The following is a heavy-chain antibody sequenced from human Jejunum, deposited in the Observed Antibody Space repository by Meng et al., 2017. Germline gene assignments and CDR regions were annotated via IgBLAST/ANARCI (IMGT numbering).Heavy chain of an antibody. Sequence: SETLSLTCAVYGGSLSGYYWSWIRQAPEKGLEYIGDIHHSGSTTYMPSLRGRLTISLDRSNNQFSLNLHSVAAADTATYYCVRRRSGASSLFELWGPGTLVNVSS. V-gene: IGHV4-34*01. CDR1: GGSLSGYY. J-gene: IGHJ5*02. D-gene: IGHD2-15*01. CDR3: VRRRSGASSLFEL. CDR2: IHHSGST.